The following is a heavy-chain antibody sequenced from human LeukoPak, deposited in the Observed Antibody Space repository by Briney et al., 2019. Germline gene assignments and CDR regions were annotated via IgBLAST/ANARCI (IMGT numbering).Heavy chain of an antibody. J-gene: IGHJ4*02. CDR1: GFTFSSYA. V-gene: IGHV3-23*01. D-gene: IGHD2-21*02. CDR2: ISGSGGST. Sequence: GGSLRLSCAASGFTFSSYAMSWVRQAPGKGLEWVSAISGSGGSTYYADSVKGRFTISRDNAKNSLYLQMNSLRAEDTAVYYCAGVVTAAPIDYWGQGTLVTVSS. CDR3: AGVVTAAPIDY.